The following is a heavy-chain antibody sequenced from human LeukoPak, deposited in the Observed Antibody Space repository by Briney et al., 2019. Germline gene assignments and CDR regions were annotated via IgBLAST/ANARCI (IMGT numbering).Heavy chain of an antibody. Sequence: SVKVSCKASGGTFSSYAISWVRQAPGQGLEWMGRIIPIFGTANYAQKFQGRVTITTDESTSTAYMELSSLRSEDTAVYYCARVPKVGAILYYYYYMDVWGKGTTVTVSS. J-gene: IGHJ6*03. D-gene: IGHD3-3*01. CDR2: IIPIFGTA. V-gene: IGHV1-69*05. CDR3: ARVPKVGAILYYYYYMDV. CDR1: GGTFSSYA.